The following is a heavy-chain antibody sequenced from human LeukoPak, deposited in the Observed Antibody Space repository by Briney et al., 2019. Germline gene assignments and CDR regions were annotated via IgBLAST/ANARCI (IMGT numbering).Heavy chain of an antibody. V-gene: IGHV3-21*01. Sequence: GSLRLSCAASGFTFSSYSMNWVRQAPGKGLEWVLSISSSSSYIYYADSVKGRFTISRDNAKNSLYLQMNSLRAEDTAVYYCARSRNRGEFDYWGQGTLVTVSS. CDR1: GFTFSSYS. D-gene: IGHD1-14*01. J-gene: IGHJ4*02. CDR2: ISSSSSYI. CDR3: ARSRNRGEFDY.